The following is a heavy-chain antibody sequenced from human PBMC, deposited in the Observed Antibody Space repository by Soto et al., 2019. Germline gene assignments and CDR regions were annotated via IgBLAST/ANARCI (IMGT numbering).Heavy chain of an antibody. CDR3: ARGSRVSSTGTGAH. Sequence: GGSLRLSCAVSGFTFSAYWMHWVRQVPGKGLTWVSRISDDGSTATYADSVKGRFIISRDNAKNSLYLEMNTLRADDSGLYYCARGSRVSSTGTGAHWGRGTLVTVSS. CDR1: GFTFSAYW. D-gene: IGHD1-1*01. J-gene: IGHJ4*02. V-gene: IGHV3-74*01. CDR2: ISDDGSTA.